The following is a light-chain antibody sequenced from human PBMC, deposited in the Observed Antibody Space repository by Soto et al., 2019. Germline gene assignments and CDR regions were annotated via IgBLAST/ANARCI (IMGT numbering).Light chain of an antibody. J-gene: IGKJ1*01. CDR3: QQFNDGPPKT. CDR1: QSVSSY. CDR2: GAS. Sequence: EIVVTQSPSTLSWTPGERAILXCMASQSVSSYLAWYQQKPGQAPRLLIYGASTRATGIPARFSGSGSGTEFTLTISSLLPEDFAVYYCQQFNDGPPKTFGQGTKVDVK. V-gene: IGKV3-15*01.